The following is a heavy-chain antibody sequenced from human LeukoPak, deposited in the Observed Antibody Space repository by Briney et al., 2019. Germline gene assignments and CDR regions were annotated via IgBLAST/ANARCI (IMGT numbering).Heavy chain of an antibody. CDR2: LHPNSGTA. Sequence: GASVKVSCKASGYTFTNYDINWVRQATGQGLEWMGWLHPNSGTAGYAQNFQGRVTITGDTSMSTAYMELSSLRSEDTAVYYCARVTSRFWTGYYDPFDIWGQGTTVTVSS. J-gene: IGHJ6*02. CDR3: ARVTSRFWTGYYDPFDI. V-gene: IGHV1-8*03. D-gene: IGHD3/OR15-3a*01. CDR1: GYTFTNYD.